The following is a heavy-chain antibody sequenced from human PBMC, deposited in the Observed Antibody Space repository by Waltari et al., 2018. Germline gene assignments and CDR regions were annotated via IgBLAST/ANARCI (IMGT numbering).Heavy chain of an antibody. CDR1: GYSISSGYY. D-gene: IGHD3-3*01. CDR3: ARKPGRITIFGVVTRAFDI. Sequence: QVQLQESGPGLVKPSETLSLTCAVSGYSISSGYYWGWIRQPPGKGLEWIGGIYHSGSTDYNPSLKGSVTISVDTAKNQLSLKLISVTAADTAVYYCARKPGRITIFGVVTRAFDIWGQGTMVTVSS. CDR2: IYHSGST. V-gene: IGHV4-38-2*01. J-gene: IGHJ3*02.